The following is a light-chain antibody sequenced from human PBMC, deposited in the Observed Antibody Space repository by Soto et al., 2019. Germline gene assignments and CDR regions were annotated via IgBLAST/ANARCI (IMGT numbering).Light chain of an antibody. CDR3: QQFASSSWT. CDR1: QSVSSSY. Sequence: EIVLTQSPGTLSLSPGERATLSCRASQSVSSSYLAWYQQKPGQAPRFLIYGASNRAAGIPDRFSGSGSGTDFTLTISKLEPEDFAVYYCQQFASSSWTFGQGTKVDIK. J-gene: IGKJ1*01. V-gene: IGKV3-20*01. CDR2: GAS.